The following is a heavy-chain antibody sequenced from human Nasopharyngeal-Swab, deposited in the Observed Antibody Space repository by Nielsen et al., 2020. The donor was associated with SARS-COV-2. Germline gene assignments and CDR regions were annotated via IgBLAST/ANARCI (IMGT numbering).Heavy chain of an antibody. J-gene: IGHJ4*02. Sequence: ASVKVSCKASGFTFTNYYIHWVRQAPGQGLEWMAIINPTGGSPTYAQRFQGRVTMTWDTSTDPVYLEISSLRFDDTAVYYCARDPMMCRSTSCAFDHWGQGTLVTVSS. CDR3: ARDPMMCRSTSCAFDH. CDR1: GFTFTNYY. D-gene: IGHD2-2*01. V-gene: IGHV1-46*01. CDR2: INPTGGSP.